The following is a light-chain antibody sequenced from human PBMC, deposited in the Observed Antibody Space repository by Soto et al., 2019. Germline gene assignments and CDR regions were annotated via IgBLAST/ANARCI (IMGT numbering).Light chain of an antibody. V-gene: IGKV3-15*01. CDR1: QSVDVS. CDR2: DAS. J-gene: IGKJ1*01. CDR3: KQYNNWRT. Sequence: EIVLTQSPATLSVSPCERVTLSCRASQSVDVSLAWYQQKPGQAPRLLIYDASTRATGIPARISGSGSGKEFTLTISSLQSEDFAVYYCKQYNNWRTFGQGTKVDIK.